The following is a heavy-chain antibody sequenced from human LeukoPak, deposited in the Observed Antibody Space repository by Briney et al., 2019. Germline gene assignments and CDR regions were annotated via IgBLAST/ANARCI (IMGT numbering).Heavy chain of an antibody. J-gene: IGHJ4*02. V-gene: IGHV3-23*01. CDR1: GFTFSSYA. CDR3: AKDLIVVVGRFDY. D-gene: IGHD2-15*01. CDR2: IGGSGGST. Sequence: GGSLRLSCPASGFTFSSYAMSWVRQAPGKGLEWVAVIGGSGGSTYYADSVTGRFTIPKDNSKNTRFLKSNGRKTKSTAVYYCAKDLIVVVGRFDYWGQGTLVTVSS.